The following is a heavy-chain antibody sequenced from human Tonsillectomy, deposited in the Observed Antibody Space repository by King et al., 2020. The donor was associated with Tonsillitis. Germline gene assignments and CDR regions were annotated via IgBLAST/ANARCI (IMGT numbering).Heavy chain of an antibody. J-gene: IGHJ6*02. V-gene: IGHV3-23*04. CDR1: GFTFSSYA. D-gene: IGHD3-3*01. CDR2: ISGSGGST. CDR3: AKYRDFWSPHGMDV. Sequence: VQLVESGGGLIQPGGSLRLSCAASGFTFSSYAMNWVRQAPGKGLEWVSGISGSGGSTYYADSVKGRFAISRDNSKNTLYLQMNSLRAEDTAVYYCAKYRDFWSPHGMDVWGQGTTVTVSS.